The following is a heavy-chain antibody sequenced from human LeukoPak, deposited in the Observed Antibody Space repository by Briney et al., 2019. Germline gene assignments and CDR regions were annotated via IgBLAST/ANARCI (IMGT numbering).Heavy chain of an antibody. D-gene: IGHD2-8*01. CDR3: AREFGLMVYATRANYFDY. J-gene: IGHJ4*02. V-gene: IGHV1-18*01. CDR1: GYTFTSYG. Sequence: ASVKVSCKASGYTFTSYGISWVRQAPGQGLEWMGWISAYNGNTNYAQKLQGRVTMTTDTSTSTVYMELSSLRSEDTAVYYCAREFGLMVYATRANYFDYWGQGTLVTVSS. CDR2: ISAYNGNT.